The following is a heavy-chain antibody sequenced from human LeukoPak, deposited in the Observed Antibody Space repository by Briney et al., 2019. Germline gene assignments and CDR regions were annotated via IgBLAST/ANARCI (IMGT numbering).Heavy chain of an antibody. Sequence: GGSLRLSCAASGFTFSSYSMNWVRQAPGKGLEWVSSISSSSYIYYADSVKGRFTISRDNSKNTLYLQMDSLRAEDTAVYYCAKTYYYDGSGRALDYWGQGTLVTVSS. V-gene: IGHV3-21*04. J-gene: IGHJ4*02. D-gene: IGHD3-22*01. CDR3: AKTYYYDGSGRALDY. CDR2: ISSSSYI. CDR1: GFTFSSYS.